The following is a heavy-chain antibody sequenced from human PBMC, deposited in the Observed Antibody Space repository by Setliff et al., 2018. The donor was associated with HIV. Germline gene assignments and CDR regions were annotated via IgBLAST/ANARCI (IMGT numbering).Heavy chain of an antibody. Sequence: ASVKVSCKTYGFTFTAHKFHWVRQAPGQGLEWMGWTNANGGVTRSAQRFQGRVSMTRNTSTNTAYMELSRLTSGDTAVYYCATSSGTQYDFWSGYYQGEFDPWGQGTLVTVSS. V-gene: IGHV1-2*02. CDR3: ATSSGTQYDFWSGYYQGEFDP. D-gene: IGHD3-3*01. CDR1: GFTFTAHK. J-gene: IGHJ5*02. CDR2: TNANGGVT.